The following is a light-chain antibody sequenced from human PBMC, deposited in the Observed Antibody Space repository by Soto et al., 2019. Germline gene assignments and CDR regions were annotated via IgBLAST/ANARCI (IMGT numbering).Light chain of an antibody. Sequence: EIVLTQSPGTLSLSPGEGATLSCRASQSISSRLAWYQQKPGQAPRLLIYSAFSRATGIPDRFSGSGSGTDFTLTISRLEPEDFAVYYCQYYGSSPWTFGQGTKVEIK. CDR1: QSISSR. J-gene: IGKJ1*01. CDR2: SAF. V-gene: IGKV3-20*01. CDR3: QYYGSSPWT.